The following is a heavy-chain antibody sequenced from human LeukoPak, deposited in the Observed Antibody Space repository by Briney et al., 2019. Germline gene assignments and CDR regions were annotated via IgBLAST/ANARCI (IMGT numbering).Heavy chain of an antibody. Sequence: SETLSLTCTVSGYSISSGYYWGWIRQPPGKGLEWIGSIYHSGSTYYNPSLKSRVTISVDTSKNQFSLKLSSVTAADTAVYFCARGGPPGYYYDYYMDVWGKGTTVTISS. CDR2: IYHSGST. CDR3: ARGGPPGYYYDYYMDV. CDR1: GYSISSGYY. J-gene: IGHJ6*03. V-gene: IGHV4-38-2*02.